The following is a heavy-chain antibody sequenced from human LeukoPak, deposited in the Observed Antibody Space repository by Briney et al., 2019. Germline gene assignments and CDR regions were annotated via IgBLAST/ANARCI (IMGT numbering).Heavy chain of an antibody. CDR2: VSYSGTT. Sequence: SETLSLTCTVSGGSISPSYWTCIRQPPGKGLEWIGHVSYSGTTNYNPSLKSRVTISVDTSKNQFSLKLNSVTAADTAVYYCARGPVATIGYAMDVWGQATTVTVSS. J-gene: IGHJ6*02. CDR1: GGSISPSY. V-gene: IGHV4-59*01. CDR3: ARGPVATIGYAMDV. D-gene: IGHD5-12*01.